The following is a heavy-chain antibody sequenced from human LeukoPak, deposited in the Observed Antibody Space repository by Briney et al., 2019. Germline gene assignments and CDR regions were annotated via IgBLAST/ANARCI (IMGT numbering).Heavy chain of an antibody. CDR1: GGSISGDYY. J-gene: IGHJ5*02. Sequence: NSSETLSLTCTVSGGSISGDYYWTWFRQPPGTGLEWIGFIHYGGSTNYNPSLKSRLTISVDTSKNQFSLKLTSLTAADTAVYYCARDLSLSLVRGIIISGLDPWGQGTLVTVSS. V-gene: IGHV4-61*08. CDR3: ARDLSLSLVRGIIISGLDP. CDR2: IHYGGST. D-gene: IGHD3-10*01.